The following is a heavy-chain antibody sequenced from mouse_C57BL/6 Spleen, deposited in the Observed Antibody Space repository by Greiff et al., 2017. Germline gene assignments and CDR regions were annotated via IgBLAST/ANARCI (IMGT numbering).Heavy chain of an antibody. CDR1: GYTFTSYW. CDR3: ARAGEGAMDY. CDR2: IYPSDSET. V-gene: IGHV1-61*01. Sequence: QVQLQQPGAELVRPGSSVKLSCKASGYTFTSYWMDWVKQRPGQGLEWIGNIYPSDSETNYNQKFKDKATLTVDKSSSTAYMQLSSLTSEDSAVYYCARAGEGAMDYWGQGTSVTVSS. J-gene: IGHJ4*01.